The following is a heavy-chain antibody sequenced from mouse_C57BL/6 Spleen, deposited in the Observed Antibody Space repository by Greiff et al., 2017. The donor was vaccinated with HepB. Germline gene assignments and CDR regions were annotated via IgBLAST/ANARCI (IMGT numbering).Heavy chain of an antibody. CDR2: IDPNSGGT. CDR1: GYTFTSYW. Sequence: QVHVKQSGAELVKPGASVKLSCKASGYTFTSYWMHWVKQRPGRGLEWIGRIDPNSGGTKYNEKFKSKATLTVDKPSSTAYMQLSSLTSEDSAVYYCARGPLYDGYSYWYFDVWGTGTTVTVSS. D-gene: IGHD2-3*01. CDR3: ARGPLYDGYSYWYFDV. V-gene: IGHV1-72*01. J-gene: IGHJ1*03.